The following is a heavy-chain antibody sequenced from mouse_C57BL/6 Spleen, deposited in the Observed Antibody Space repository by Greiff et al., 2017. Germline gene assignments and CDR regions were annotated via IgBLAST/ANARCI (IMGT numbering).Heavy chain of an antibody. CDR2: IYPRDGST. Sequence: VQLQQSDAELVKPGASVKISCKVSGYTFTDHTIHWMKQRPEQGLEWIGYIYPRDGSTKYNEKFKGKATLTADKSSSTAYMQLNSLTSEDSAVYFCAIFPYYYGSRGYFDVWGTGTTVTVSS. D-gene: IGHD1-1*01. J-gene: IGHJ1*03. CDR3: AIFPYYYGSRGYFDV. V-gene: IGHV1-78*01. CDR1: GYTFTDHT.